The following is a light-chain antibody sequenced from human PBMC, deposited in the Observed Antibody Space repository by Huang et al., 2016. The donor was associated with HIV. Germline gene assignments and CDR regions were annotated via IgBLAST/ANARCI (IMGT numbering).Light chain of an antibody. V-gene: IGKV3-20*01. CDR1: QSVSSNF. Sequence: EVVLTQSPVTLSLSPGERATLSCRASQSVSSNFFAWYQQKPGQAPRLRISGASSRATGIPDRCSGRGAGTDFTLTISRLEPEDFAVYYCQQYGSSPLYTFGQGTKVEIK. CDR2: GAS. J-gene: IGKJ2*01. CDR3: QQYGSSPLYT.